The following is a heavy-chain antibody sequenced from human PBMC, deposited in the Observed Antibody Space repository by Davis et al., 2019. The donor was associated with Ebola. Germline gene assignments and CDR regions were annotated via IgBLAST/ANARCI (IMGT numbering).Heavy chain of an antibody. CDR1: GFTFSSYS. CDR3: ARYGSGGDYGMDV. D-gene: IGHD3-10*01. J-gene: IGHJ6*02. V-gene: IGHV3-48*01. CDR2: ISSSSSTI. Sequence: GGSLRLSCAASGFTFSSYSMNWVRQAPGKGLEWVSYISSSSSTIYYADSVKGRFTISRDNAKNSLYLQMNSLRAEDTAVYYCARYGSGGDYGMDVWGQGTTVTVSS.